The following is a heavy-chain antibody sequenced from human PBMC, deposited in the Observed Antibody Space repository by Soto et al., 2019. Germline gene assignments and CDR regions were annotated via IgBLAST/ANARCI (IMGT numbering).Heavy chain of an antibody. CDR1: GFTFSSYG. J-gene: IGHJ6*02. D-gene: IGHD6-19*01. Sequence: GGSLRLSCAASGFTFSSYGMHWVRQAPGKGLEWVAVISYDGSNKYYADSVKGRFTISRDNSKNTLYLQMNSLRAEDTAVYYCAKTRTGYSSGSYYYGMDVWGQGTTVTVSS. CDR2: ISYDGSNK. V-gene: IGHV3-30*18. CDR3: AKTRTGYSSGSYYYGMDV.